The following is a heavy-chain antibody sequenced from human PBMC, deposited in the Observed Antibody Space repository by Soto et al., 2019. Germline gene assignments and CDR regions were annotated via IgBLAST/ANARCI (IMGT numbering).Heavy chain of an antibody. CDR2: IYHSGST. J-gene: IGHJ3*02. Sequence: SETLSLTCSVSGDSISDYYWSWIRQPPGKGLEWIGYIYHSGSTYYNPSLKSRVTISVDTSKNQFSLKLRSLTAADTAVYYCAREPMVRAAHGFDIWGQGTMVTVSS. CDR1: GDSISDYY. D-gene: IGHD3-10*01. V-gene: IGHV4-59*12. CDR3: AREPMVRAAHGFDI.